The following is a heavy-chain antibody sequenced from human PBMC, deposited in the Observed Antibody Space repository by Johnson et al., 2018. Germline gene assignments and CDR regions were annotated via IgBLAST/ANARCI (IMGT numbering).Heavy chain of an antibody. CDR1: GGSISSYY. CDR2: ISYSGST. J-gene: IGHJ3*02. D-gene: IGHD1-26*01. V-gene: IGHV4-59*01. Sequence: VQLQESGPGLVKPSETLSLTCTVSGGSISSYYWNWIRQPPGKGLEWIGYISYSGSTNYHPSLKSRVTISLDTSKNQFSLKLSAVTAADAAGYYCSGGSAGATTDPQEAFDSWGQGTRVTVSA. CDR3: SGGSAGATTDPQEAFDS.